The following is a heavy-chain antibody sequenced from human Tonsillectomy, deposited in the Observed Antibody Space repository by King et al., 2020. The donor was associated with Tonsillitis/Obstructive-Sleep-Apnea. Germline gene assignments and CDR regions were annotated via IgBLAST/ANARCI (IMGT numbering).Heavy chain of an antibody. J-gene: IGHJ5*02. V-gene: IGHV1-46*01. CDR1: GFTFTSHY. Sequence: QLVQSGAEVKKPGASVKVSCKASGFTFTSHYMHWVRQAPGQGLEWMGIINPIGGATSYAQRFQGRVTMTRDTSTSTVYMEMSSLRSEDTAVYYCARDLMPAEMGGGFDPWGQGTLVTVSS. CDR2: INPIGGAT. D-gene: IGHD2-2*01. CDR3: ARDLMPAEMGGGFDP.